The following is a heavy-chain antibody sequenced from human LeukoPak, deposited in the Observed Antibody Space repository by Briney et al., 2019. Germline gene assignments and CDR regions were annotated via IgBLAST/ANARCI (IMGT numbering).Heavy chain of an antibody. CDR2: IDPSDSYN. CDR1: GYNFTNYW. Sequence: GESLRISCKGSGYNFTNYWISWVRQMPGKGLEWMGTIDPSDSYNNYSPSFQGHVPISADKSISTAYLQWSSLKASDTAMYYCARSYSGYDYLDYWGQGTLVTVSS. V-gene: IGHV5-10-1*01. J-gene: IGHJ4*02. D-gene: IGHD5-12*01. CDR3: ARSYSGYDYLDY.